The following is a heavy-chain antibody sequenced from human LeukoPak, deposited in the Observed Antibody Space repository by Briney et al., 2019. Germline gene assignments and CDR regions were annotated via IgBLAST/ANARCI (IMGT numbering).Heavy chain of an antibody. Sequence: SETLSLTCTVSGGSISSYYWSWIRQPPGKGLEWIGYIYYSGSTNYNPSLKSRVTISVDASKNQFSLKLSSVTAADTAVYYCARIQFPGIAAADYWGQGTLVTVSS. J-gene: IGHJ4*02. CDR2: IYYSGST. V-gene: IGHV4-59*01. CDR3: ARIQFPGIAAADY. CDR1: GGSISSYY. D-gene: IGHD6-13*01.